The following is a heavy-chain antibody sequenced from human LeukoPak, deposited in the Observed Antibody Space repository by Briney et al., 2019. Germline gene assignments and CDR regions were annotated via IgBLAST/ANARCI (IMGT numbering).Heavy chain of an antibody. V-gene: IGHV1-3*01. Sequence: ASAKVSCKASGYTFTSYAMHWVRQAPGQRLGWMGWINAGNGNTKYSQKFQGRVTITRDTSASTAYMELSSLRSEDTAVYYCAREVVVAATFAFDIWGQGTMVTVSS. CDR2: INAGNGNT. CDR1: GYTFTSYA. CDR3: AREVVVAATFAFDI. D-gene: IGHD2-15*01. J-gene: IGHJ3*02.